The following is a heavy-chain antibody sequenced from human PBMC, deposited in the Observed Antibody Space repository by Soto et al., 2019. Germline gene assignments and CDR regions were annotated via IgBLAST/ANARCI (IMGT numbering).Heavy chain of an antibody. J-gene: IGHJ4*02. Sequence: ASVKVSCKASGYTFTSYGISWVRQAPGQGLEWMGWISAYNGNTNYAQKLQGRVTMTTDTSTSTAYMELRSLRSDDTAVYYCARGSAYSGSYYGGDYWGQGTLDTVSS. CDR1: GYTFTSYG. V-gene: IGHV1-18*01. CDR3: ARGSAYSGSYYGGDY. D-gene: IGHD1-26*01. CDR2: ISAYNGNT.